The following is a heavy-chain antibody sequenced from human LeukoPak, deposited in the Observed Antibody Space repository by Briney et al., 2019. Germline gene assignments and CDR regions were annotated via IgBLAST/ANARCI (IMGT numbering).Heavy chain of an antibody. D-gene: IGHD3-10*01. CDR1: GYTFTSYD. J-gene: IGHJ5*02. CDR3: ARGRGSRRYNWFDP. Sequence: ASVKVSCKASGYTFTSYDINWVRQATGQGLEWMGWMNPNSGNTGYALKFQGRVTMTRNTSISTAYMELSSLRSEDTAVYYCARGRGSRRYNWFDPWGQGTLVTVSS. CDR2: MNPNSGNT. V-gene: IGHV1-8*01.